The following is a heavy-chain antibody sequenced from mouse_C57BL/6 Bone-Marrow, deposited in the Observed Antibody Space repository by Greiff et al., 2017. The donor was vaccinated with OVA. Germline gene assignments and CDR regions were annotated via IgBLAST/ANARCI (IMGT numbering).Heavy chain of an antibody. CDR1: GYTFTSYW. D-gene: IGHD1-1*01. CDR2: IHPNSGST. V-gene: IGHV1-64*01. J-gene: IGHJ4*01. CDR3: ARRSRGSSPKDGMDY. Sequence: QVQLQQSGAELVKPGASVKLSCKASGYTFTSYWMHWVKQRPGQGLEWIGMIHPNSGSTNYNEKFKSKATLTVDKSSSTAYMQLSSLTSEDSAVYYCARRSRGSSPKDGMDYWGQGTSVTVSS.